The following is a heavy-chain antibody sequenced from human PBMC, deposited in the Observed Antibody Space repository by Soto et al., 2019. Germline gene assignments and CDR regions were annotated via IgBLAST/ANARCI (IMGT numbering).Heavy chain of an antibody. CDR3: ATYDVGTIIQDY. Sequence: SETLSVTCALSVGSSSIHCKNWVRQPPGKGLEWIGEIHHDGSTNYNPSLKSRVTISGDTSKNHFSLELSSVTAADTAVYYCATYDVGTIIQDYWGQGTMVTVSS. CDR1: VGSSSIHC. CDR2: IHHDGST. V-gene: IGHV4-34*01. J-gene: IGHJ4*02. D-gene: IGHD2-21*02.